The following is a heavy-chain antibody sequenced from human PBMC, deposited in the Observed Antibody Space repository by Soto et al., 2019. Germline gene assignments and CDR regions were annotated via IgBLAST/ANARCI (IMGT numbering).Heavy chain of an antibody. Sequence: LVPMSVTCSVSGGSSSSYYWSWIRQPPGKGLEWIGYIYYSGSTNYNPSLKSRVTISADTSKNQISLKLTSPTAADTAVYYCARGVGSSPPQYWGRGTLVTVSS. J-gene: IGHJ4*02. CDR1: GGSSSSYY. D-gene: IGHD1-26*01. CDR2: IYYSGST. CDR3: ARGVGSSPPQY. V-gene: IGHV4-59*01.